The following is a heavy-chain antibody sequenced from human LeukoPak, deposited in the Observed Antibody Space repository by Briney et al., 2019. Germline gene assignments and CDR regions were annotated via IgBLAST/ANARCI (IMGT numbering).Heavy chain of an antibody. D-gene: IGHD3-10*01. CDR3: ARSELLWFGGVNSGFDY. Sequence: SETLSLTCAVSGDSINRNTNYWAWLRQSPGKAPEWIGTVSYSGISYNTPSLESRVTISLDTSKSQFSLKLSSVTAADTAVYYCARSELLWFGGVNSGFDYWGQGTLVTVSS. J-gene: IGHJ4*02. V-gene: IGHV4-39*07. CDR2: VSYSGIS. CDR1: GDSINRNTNY.